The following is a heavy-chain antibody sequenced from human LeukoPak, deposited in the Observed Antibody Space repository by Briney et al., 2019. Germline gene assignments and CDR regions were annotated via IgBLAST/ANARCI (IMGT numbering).Heavy chain of an antibody. V-gene: IGHV3-48*04. CDR2: ISSSSSTI. CDR1: GFTFSSYG. J-gene: IGHJ2*01. D-gene: IGHD6-25*01. CDR3: ARGPPWYFDL. Sequence: GGSLRLSCAASGFTFSSYGMTWVRQAPGKGLEWVSYISSSSSTICYADSVKGRFTISRDNAKNTLYLQMNSLTAEDTAVYYCARGPPWYFDLWGRGTLVTVSS.